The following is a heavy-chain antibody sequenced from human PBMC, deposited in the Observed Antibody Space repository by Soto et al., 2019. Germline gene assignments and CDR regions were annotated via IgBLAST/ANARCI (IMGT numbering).Heavy chain of an antibody. Sequence: EVQLVESGGGLVQPGGSLRLSCGASGFTFSLYTMNWVRLAPGKGLEWVSYISTSGTTIYYSDSVRGRFTISRDDAKNSLYLQMNKLKDEDTALYYCARAPGNYYGSGSSYWYFDLWGRGTLVTVSS. V-gene: IGHV3-48*02. J-gene: IGHJ2*01. CDR2: ISTSGTTI. CDR1: GFTFSLYT. CDR3: ARAPGNYYGSGSSYWYFDL. D-gene: IGHD3-10*01.